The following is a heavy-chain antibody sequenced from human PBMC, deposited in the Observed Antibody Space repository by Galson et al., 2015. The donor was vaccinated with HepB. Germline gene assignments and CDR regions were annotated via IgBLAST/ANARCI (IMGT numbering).Heavy chain of an antibody. CDR2: INAGNGNT. CDR1: GYTFTSYG. J-gene: IGHJ6*03. CDR3: ARDMGSSWPYYYYYMDV. Sequence: SVKVSCKASGYTFTSYGISWVRQAPGQRLEWMGWINAGNGNTKYSQKLQGRVTITRDTSANTAYMELSSLGSEDTAVYYCARDMGSSWPYYYYYMDVWGKGTTVTVSS. D-gene: IGHD6-13*01. V-gene: IGHV1-3*01.